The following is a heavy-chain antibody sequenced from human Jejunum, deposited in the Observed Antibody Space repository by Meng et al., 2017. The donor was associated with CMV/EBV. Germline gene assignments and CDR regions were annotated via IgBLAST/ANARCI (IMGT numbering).Heavy chain of an antibody. CDR2: LNPYTGDT. CDR1: EYTFNDYY. V-gene: IGHV1-2*02. CDR3: AKDAGSFLDYYFDF. Sequence: SEYTFNDYYVHWVRQAPGQGLEWLGYLNPYTGDTNYAQKFQGRVSMTRDTPTNTAYMELTRLRSDDTALYYCAKDAGSFLDYYFDFWGQGTLVTVSS. J-gene: IGHJ4*02. D-gene: IGHD3-10*01.